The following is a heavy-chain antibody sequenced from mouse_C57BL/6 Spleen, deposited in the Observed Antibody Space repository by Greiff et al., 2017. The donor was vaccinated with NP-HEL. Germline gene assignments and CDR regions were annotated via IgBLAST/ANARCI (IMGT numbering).Heavy chain of an antibody. D-gene: IGHD1-1*01. Sequence: QVHVKQSGAELVRPGTSVKLSCKASGYTFTNYWIGWAKQRPGHGLEWIGDIYPGGGYTKYNEKFKGKATLTADKSSSTAYMQLSSLTYEDSAIYYCARDYYYGSSYGGGYYAMDDWGQGTSVTVSS. V-gene: IGHV1-63*01. CDR1: GYTFTNYW. J-gene: IGHJ4*01. CDR3: ARDYYYGSSYGGGYYAMDD. CDR2: IYPGGGYT.